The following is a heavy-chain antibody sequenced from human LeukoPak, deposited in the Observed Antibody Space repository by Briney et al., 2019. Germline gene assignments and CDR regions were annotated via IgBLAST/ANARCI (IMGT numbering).Heavy chain of an antibody. Sequence: GGSLRLSCAASGFTFSSYAVSWVRQAPGKGLEWVSVISGSGGSTYYADSVKGRFTISRDNSKNTLYLQMTSLSAEDTAVSYCAKVVLVGAIFGPGYWGQGTLVTVSS. CDR3: AKVVLVGAIFGPGY. CDR1: GFTFSSYA. CDR2: ISGSGGST. D-gene: IGHD1-26*01. V-gene: IGHV3-23*01. J-gene: IGHJ4*02.